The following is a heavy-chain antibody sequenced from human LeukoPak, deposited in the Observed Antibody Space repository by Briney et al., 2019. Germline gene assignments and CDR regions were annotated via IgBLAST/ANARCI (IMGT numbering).Heavy chain of an antibody. CDR1: EFAFSTYN. Sequence: GGSLRLSCAASEFAFSTYNMNWVRQAPGKGLEWVSYISTGSSTTYYPHSWKGRFTISRDNVEKSLYLQMNSLKTEDMAVYYCARYYYGSGSYGIDVWGQGTTVTVSS. V-gene: IGHV3-48*01. CDR2: ISTGSSTT. CDR3: ARYYYGSGSYGIDV. J-gene: IGHJ6*02. D-gene: IGHD3-10*01.